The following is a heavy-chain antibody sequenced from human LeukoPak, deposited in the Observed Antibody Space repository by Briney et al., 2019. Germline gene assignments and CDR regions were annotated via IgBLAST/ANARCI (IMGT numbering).Heavy chain of an antibody. J-gene: IGHJ4*02. CDR2: INPDGSIR. CDR1: GLTFSTYW. D-gene: IGHD1-26*01. V-gene: IGHV3-74*03. Sequence: GGSLRLSCAASGLTFSTYWMHWVRQAPGKGLAWVARINPDGSIRTYANSVQGRVTISRDTAKDTLFLQMNSLRAEDTAVYYCAREAGVGGALQYWGQGTPVTVSS. CDR3: AREAGVGGALQY.